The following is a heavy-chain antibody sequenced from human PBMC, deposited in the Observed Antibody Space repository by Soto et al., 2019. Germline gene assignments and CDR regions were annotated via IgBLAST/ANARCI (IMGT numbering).Heavy chain of an antibody. J-gene: IGHJ4*02. CDR2: IYHSGST. CDR3: ARVVRGVISCYFDY. V-gene: IGHV4-4*02. CDR1: SGSISSSNW. Sequence: SETLSLTCAVSSGSISSSNWSSWVRQPPGKGLEWIGEIYHSGSTNYNPSLKSRVTISVDKSKNQFSLKLSSVTAADTAVYYCARVVRGVISCYFDYWGQGTLVTVSS. D-gene: IGHD3-10*01.